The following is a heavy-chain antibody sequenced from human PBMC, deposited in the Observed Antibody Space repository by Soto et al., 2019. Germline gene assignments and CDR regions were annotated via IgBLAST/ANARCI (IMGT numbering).Heavy chain of an antibody. V-gene: IGHV4-31*03. Sequence: TLSLTCTVSGGSISSGGYYWSWIRQHPGKGLEWIGYIYYSGSTYYNPSLRSRVTISVDTSKNQFSLKLSSVTAADTAVYYCARAVMEYYGMDVWGQGTTVTVSS. CDR1: GGSISSGGYY. CDR2: IYYSGST. J-gene: IGHJ6*02. D-gene: IGHD2-21*01. CDR3: ARAVMEYYGMDV.